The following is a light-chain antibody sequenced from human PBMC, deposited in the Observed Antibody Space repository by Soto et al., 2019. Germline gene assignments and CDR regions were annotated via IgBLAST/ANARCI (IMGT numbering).Light chain of an antibody. V-gene: IGKV1-12*01. J-gene: IGKJ4*01. CDR3: PLSNIFPLT. CDR1: QGISSW. CDR2: AAS. Sequence: RVTMSPASVSASVGDRVTITCRASQGISSWLAWYQQKPGKAPNLLIYAASSLHSGVPSRFSGSGSGTDFTLTICIFQPEDFTPYSSPLSNIFPLTFGGGTMVDIK.